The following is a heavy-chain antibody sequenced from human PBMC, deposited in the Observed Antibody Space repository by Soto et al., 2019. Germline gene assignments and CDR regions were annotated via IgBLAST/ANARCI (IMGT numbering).Heavy chain of an antibody. CDR3: ARELGDCSSTSCHQNPSYYGMDV. CDR1: GFPFSSYA. D-gene: IGHD2-2*01. V-gene: IGHV3-30-3*01. J-gene: IGHJ6*02. CDR2: ISYDGSNK. Sequence: QVQLVESGGGVVQPGRSLRLSCAASGFPFSSYAMHWVRQAPGKGLEWVAVISYDGSNKYYADSVKGRFTSSRDNSKNTLYLQINSLRAEDTAVYYCARELGDCSSTSCHQNPSYYGMDVWGQGTTVTVSS.